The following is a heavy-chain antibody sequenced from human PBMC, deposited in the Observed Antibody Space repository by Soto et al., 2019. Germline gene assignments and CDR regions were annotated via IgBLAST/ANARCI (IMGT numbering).Heavy chain of an antibody. D-gene: IGHD2-2*02. J-gene: IGHJ4*02. CDR1: GFTFSSYW. CDR2: INSDGSST. V-gene: IGHV3-74*01. CDR3: ARGGFGRYCSSTSCYTWVFDY. Sequence: EVQLVESGGGLVQPGGSLRLSCAASGFTFSSYWMHWVRQAPGKGLVWVSRINSDGSSTSYADSVKGRFTISRDNAKNALDLQMNSLMAEDTAVYYCARGGFGRYCSSTSCYTWVFDYWGQGTLVTVSS.